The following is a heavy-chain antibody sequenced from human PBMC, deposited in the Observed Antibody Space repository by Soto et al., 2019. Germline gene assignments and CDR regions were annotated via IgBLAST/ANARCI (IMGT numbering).Heavy chain of an antibody. CDR2: ISYDGSNK. CDR3: AREGYSGWASDY. D-gene: IGHD1-26*01. CDR1: GFTFSSYA. Sequence: QVQLVESGGGVVQPGRSLRLSCAASGFTFSSYAMHWVRQAPGKGLEWVAVISYDGSNKYYADSVKGQFTISRDNSKNTLYLQMNSLRAEDTAVYYCAREGYSGWASDYWGQGTLVTVSS. V-gene: IGHV3-30-3*01. J-gene: IGHJ4*02.